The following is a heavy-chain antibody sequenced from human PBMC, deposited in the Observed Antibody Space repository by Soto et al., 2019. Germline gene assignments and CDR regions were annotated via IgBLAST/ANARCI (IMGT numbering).Heavy chain of an antibody. CDR2: ITRNIGTI. J-gene: IGHJ4*02. Sequence: GRSLRLSCAGSGFTFSNVEMTWVPQGTGKGLEWISYITRNIGTIYYADSVKGRFTISRDNAENSLYLQRNRLRAEDTAVHYCAKAATNINNFDYWGQGTLVTVSS. V-gene: IGHV3-48*03. D-gene: IGHD6-25*01. CDR1: GFTFSNVE. CDR3: AKAATNINNFDY.